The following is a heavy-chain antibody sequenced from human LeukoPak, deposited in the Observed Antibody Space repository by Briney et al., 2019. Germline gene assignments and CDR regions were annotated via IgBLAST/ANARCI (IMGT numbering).Heavy chain of an antibody. V-gene: IGHV3-23*01. CDR2: ISGGGGST. D-gene: IGHD5-12*01. J-gene: IGHJ4*02. CDR3: AKTRVSGPFDY. CDR1: GFIFSSYG. Sequence: GGSLRLSCAASGFIFSSYGMSWVRQAPGEGLEWVAAISGGGGSTYYADFVEGRFTIARGPSKHSLYLQMNNQKAKGPAVDYRAKTRVSGPFDYWGQGPLVTVSS.